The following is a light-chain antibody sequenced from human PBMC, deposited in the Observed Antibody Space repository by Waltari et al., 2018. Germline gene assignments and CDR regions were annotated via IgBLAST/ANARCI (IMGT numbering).Light chain of an antibody. CDR3: QQYYSTPT. V-gene: IGKV4-1*01. CDR1: QSVLYSSNNKNY. CDR2: WAS. Sequence: DIVMTQSPDSLAVSLGERATINCKSSQSVLYSSNNKNYLAWYQQKPGQPPKLLIYWASTRESGVPDRFSGSGSETDFTLTVSRLQAEDVAVYYCQQYYSTPTFGQGTKLEIK. J-gene: IGKJ2*01.